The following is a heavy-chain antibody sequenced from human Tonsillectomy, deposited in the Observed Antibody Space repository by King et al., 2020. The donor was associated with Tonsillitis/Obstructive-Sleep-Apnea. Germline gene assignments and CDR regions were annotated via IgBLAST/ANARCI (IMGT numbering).Heavy chain of an antibody. CDR3: TTGIYQMLL. CDR2: IYYTGST. V-gene: IGHV4-59*08. J-gene: IGHJ4*02. D-gene: IGHD5-12*01. CDR1: GDSISSYY. Sequence: QVQLQESGPGLVKPSETLSLTCTVSGDSISSYYWSWIRQPPGKGLEWIGRIYYTGSTDYSPSLRSRVTMSIDTSRNQFSLKLTSVTAADTAFYYCTTGIYQMLLWGQGGLVTVSS.